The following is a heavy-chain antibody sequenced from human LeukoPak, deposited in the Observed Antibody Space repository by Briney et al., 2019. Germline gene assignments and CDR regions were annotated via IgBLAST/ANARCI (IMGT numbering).Heavy chain of an antibody. J-gene: IGHJ4*02. V-gene: IGHV3-74*01. CDR2: INSDGSST. CDR3: ARDPSYYDSSGYFDY. CDR1: GFTFSSYW. D-gene: IGHD3-22*01. Sequence: GGSLRLSCAASGFTFSSYWMSWVRQAPGKGLVWVSRINSDGSSTSYADSVKGRFTISRDNAKNTLYLQMNSLRAEDTAVYYCARDPSYYDSSGYFDYWGQGTLVTVSS.